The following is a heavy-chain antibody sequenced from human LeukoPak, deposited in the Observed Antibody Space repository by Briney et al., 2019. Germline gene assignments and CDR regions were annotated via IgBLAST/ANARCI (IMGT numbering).Heavy chain of an antibody. J-gene: IGHJ4*02. CDR2: IYYSGST. CDR3: ARTVVTATQYYFDY. CDR1: GGSISSGGYY. D-gene: IGHD2-21*02. Sequence: SETLSLTCTVSGGSISSGGYYWSWIRQHPGKGLEWIGYIYYSGSTYYNPSLKSRVTISVDTFKNQFSLKLSSVTAADTAVYYCARTVVTATQYYFDYWGQGTLVTVSS. V-gene: IGHV4-31*03.